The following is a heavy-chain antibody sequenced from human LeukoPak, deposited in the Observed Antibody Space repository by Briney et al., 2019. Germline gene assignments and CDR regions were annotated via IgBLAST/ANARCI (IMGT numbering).Heavy chain of an antibody. CDR1: GFTFSSYG. Sequence: GGSLRLSCAASGFTFSSYGMHWVRQAPGKGLEWVAFMRHDGSNKYYADSVRGRFTIFRDNSKNTLYLQMNSLRAEDTAVYYCAKDDPYNWYYMDVWGKGTTITVSS. CDR3: AKDDPYNWYYMDV. D-gene: IGHD1-20*01. J-gene: IGHJ6*03. CDR2: MRHDGSNK. V-gene: IGHV3-30*02.